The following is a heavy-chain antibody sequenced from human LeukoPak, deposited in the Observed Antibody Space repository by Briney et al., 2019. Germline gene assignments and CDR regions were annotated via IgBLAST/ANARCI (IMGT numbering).Heavy chain of an antibody. V-gene: IGHV4-4*07. CDR1: GGSISSYY. CDR2: IHTSGST. CDR3: ARDRYYYVSGSYRLFDY. J-gene: IGHJ4*02. Sequence: PSETLSLTCTVSGGSISSYYWSWIRQPTGKGLEWIGRIHTSGSTNYNPSLKSRVTMSVAASKNQFSLKLSSVTAADTAVYYCARDRYYYVSGSYRLFDYWGQGTLVTVSS. D-gene: IGHD3-10*01.